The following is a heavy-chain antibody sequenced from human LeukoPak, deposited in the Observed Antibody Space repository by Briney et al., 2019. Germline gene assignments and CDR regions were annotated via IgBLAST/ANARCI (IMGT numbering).Heavy chain of an antibody. CDR3: AREGYYGAFDI. J-gene: IGHJ3*02. V-gene: IGHV3-7*01. D-gene: IGHD3-10*01. CDR1: GFTFSTYW. CDR2: IRQDGSEK. Sequence: PGGSLRLSCAASGFTFSTYWMTWVRQAPGKGLEWVANIRQDGSEKYSVDSVKGRFTISRDNAKNPLSLQMNSLRDEDTAVYYCAREGYYGAFDIWGQGTMVTVSS.